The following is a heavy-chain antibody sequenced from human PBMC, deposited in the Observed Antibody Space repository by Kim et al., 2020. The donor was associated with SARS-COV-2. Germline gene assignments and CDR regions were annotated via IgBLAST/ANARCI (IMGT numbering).Heavy chain of an antibody. D-gene: IGHD6-13*01. CDR1: GFTFRSSS. J-gene: IGHJ4*02. CDR2: VGPVGLTK. V-gene: IGHV3-23*01. CDR3: ARGAQQPDC. Sequence: GGSLRLSCAASGFTFRSSSMTWVRQAPGKGLEWVSLVGPVGLTKFYAESVKGRFTVSRDNAKNTLFLQMDSLTADDTALYYCARGAQQPDCWGQGTLVTVSS.